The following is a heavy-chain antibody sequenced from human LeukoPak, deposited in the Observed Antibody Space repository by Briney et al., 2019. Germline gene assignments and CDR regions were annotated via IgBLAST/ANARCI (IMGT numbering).Heavy chain of an antibody. J-gene: IGHJ6*02. CDR1: GFSVSHNY. V-gene: IGHV3-66*01. CDR3: ARDSALDVIGGMDV. Sequence: PGGSLRLSCAASGFSVSHNYMSWVRQAPGKGLEWVSVIYDGGSTYYADSVKGRFTISRDSSKNTLYLQMNSLRVEDTAVYSCARDSALDVIGGMDVWGQGTTVTVSS. D-gene: IGHD5-18*01. CDR2: IYDGGST.